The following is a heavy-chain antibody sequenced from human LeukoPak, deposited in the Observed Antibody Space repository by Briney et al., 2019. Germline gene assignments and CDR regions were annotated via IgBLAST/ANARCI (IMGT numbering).Heavy chain of an antibody. J-gene: IGHJ4*02. CDR1: GGTFSSYA. Sequence: SVKVSCKASGGTFSSYAISWVRQAPGQGLEWMGGIIPIFGTANYAQKFQGRVTITADESTSTAYMELSSLRSEDTAVYYCTRGPNYYDSSGFYYYWGQGTLVTVSS. V-gene: IGHV1-69*01. CDR3: TRGPNYYDSSGFYYY. D-gene: IGHD3-22*01. CDR2: IIPIFGTA.